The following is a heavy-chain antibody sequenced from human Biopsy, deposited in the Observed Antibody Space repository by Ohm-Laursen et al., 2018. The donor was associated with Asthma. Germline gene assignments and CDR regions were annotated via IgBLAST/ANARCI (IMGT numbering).Heavy chain of an antibody. CDR3: ARGDSSNWSHYYFDY. V-gene: IGHV3-53*01. CDR1: GFTVSRDH. D-gene: IGHD3-22*01. CDR2: IYSGGTS. J-gene: IGHJ4*02. Sequence: GSLRLSCTASGFTVSRDHMFWVRQAPGKGLEWVSVIYSGGTSHTADSVRGRFTISRDFSKNTLHLQMHGLRVEDTAVYYCARGDSSNWSHYYFDYWGQGTLVTVSS.